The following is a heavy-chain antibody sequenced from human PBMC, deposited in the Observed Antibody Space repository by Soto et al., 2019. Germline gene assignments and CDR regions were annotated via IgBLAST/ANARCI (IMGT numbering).Heavy chain of an antibody. CDR3: ARDGARIAVFGVVYYFDY. CDR2: INAGNGET. Sequence: ASVKVSCKASGYTFSSHAIHWVRQAPGQRLEWMGWINAGNGETKYSQKFQGRVAITRDTSASSAYMALSTLRSEDTAVYYCARDGARIAVFGVVYYFDYWGQGTVVTVS. J-gene: IGHJ4*02. CDR1: GYTFSSHA. V-gene: IGHV1-3*01. D-gene: IGHD3-3*01.